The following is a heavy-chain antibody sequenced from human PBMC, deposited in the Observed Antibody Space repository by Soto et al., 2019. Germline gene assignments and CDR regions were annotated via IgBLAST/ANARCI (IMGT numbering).Heavy chain of an antibody. CDR3: AREYSYNFDP. J-gene: IGHJ5*02. CDR2: IYSSGST. CDR1: GDSISGYH. Sequence: SETLSLTCAVYGDSISGYHWTWIRQPAGKGLEWIGRIYSSGSTDYNPSLTSRVIMSVDTSKNQFSLKLTSVTAAATAVYYCAREYSYNFDPWGQGTLVTVS. V-gene: IGHV4-59*10. D-gene: IGHD5-18*01.